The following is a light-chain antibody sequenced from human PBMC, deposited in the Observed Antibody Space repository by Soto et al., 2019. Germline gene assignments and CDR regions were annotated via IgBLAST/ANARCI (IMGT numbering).Light chain of an antibody. Sequence: EIVMTQSPATLSVSPGERATLSCRASQSVSSNLAWYQQKPGKAPRLLIYGASTRATGIPARFSGSGSGTAFTITISSLQSEDFAVYYCQQYNNWPPWTFGQGTKVEIK. J-gene: IGKJ1*01. V-gene: IGKV3-15*01. CDR3: QQYNNWPPWT. CDR1: QSVSSN. CDR2: GAS.